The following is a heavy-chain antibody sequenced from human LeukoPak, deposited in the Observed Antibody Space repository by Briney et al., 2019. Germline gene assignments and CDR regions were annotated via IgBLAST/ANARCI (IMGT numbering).Heavy chain of an antibody. J-gene: IGHJ5*02. D-gene: IGHD3-3*01. V-gene: IGHV4-39*07. CDR1: GGSISSSSYY. Sequence: SETLSLTCTVSGGSISSSSYYWGWIRQPPGKGLEWIGSIYYSGSTYYNPSLKSRVTISVDTSKNQFSLKLSSVTAADTAVYYCASLPDFWSGYTKEWFDPWGRGTLVTVSS. CDR2: IYYSGST. CDR3: ASLPDFWSGYTKEWFDP.